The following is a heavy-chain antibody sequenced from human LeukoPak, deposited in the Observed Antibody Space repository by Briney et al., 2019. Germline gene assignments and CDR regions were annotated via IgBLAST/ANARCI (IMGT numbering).Heavy chain of an antibody. D-gene: IGHD5-18*01. CDR1: GYSFTSHW. J-gene: IGHJ4*02. CDR3: ARLGTAMVIDY. V-gene: IGHV5-51*01. CDR2: IYPGDSDT. Sequence: GESLKVSCKGSGYSFTSHWIGWVRQMPGKGLEWMGIIYPGDSDTRYSPSFQGQVTISADKSISTAYLQWSSLEASDTAMYYCARLGTAMVIDYWGQGTLVTVSS.